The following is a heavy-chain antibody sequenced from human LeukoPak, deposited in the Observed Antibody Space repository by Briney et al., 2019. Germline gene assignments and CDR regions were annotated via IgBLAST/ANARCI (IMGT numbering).Heavy chain of an antibody. CDR3: ARVVRYSGYDQFDY. CDR2: IHYSGSP. J-gene: IGHJ4*02. D-gene: IGHD5-12*01. CDR1: GGSISSYY. V-gene: IGHV4-59*01. Sequence: PSETLSLTCTVSGGSISSYYWSWIRQPPGKGLEWNGYIHYSGSPNYNHSLKSRITISVDTSKNQFSLKLSSVTAADTAVYYCARVVRYSGYDQFDYWGQGTLVTVSS.